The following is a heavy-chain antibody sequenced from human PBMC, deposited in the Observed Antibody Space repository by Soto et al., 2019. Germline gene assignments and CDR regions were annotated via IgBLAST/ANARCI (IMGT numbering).Heavy chain of an antibody. CDR3: ASSRDGYRCGWYCFFDY. CDR1: GGTFSSYA. D-gene: IGHD6-19*01. CDR2: IIPIFGTA. V-gene: IGHV1-69*01. J-gene: IGHJ4*02. Sequence: QVQLVQSGAEVQKPGSSVKVSCKASGGTFSSYAISWVRQAPGQGLEWMGGIIPIFGTANYAQTFQGRVTLTADESKSTAYLELSSLRAEDTAVYYCASSRDGYRCGWYCFFDYWGQGTLVTVSS.